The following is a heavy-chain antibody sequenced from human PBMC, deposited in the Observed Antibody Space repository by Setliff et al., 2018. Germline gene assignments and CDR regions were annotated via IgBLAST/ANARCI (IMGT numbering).Heavy chain of an antibody. D-gene: IGHD4-17*01. V-gene: IGHV3-23*01. J-gene: IGHJ5*02. CDR1: GFTFNNYF. Sequence: GGSLRLSCAASGFTFNNYFMIWVRQAPGKGLEWVSSISNSGCEIHYADSVKGRFTISRDNSKNTLYRQRNGLRAEDSALYFCAKDPSGDFFGAFDTWGQGALVTVSS. CDR3: AKDPSGDFFGAFDT. CDR2: ISNSGCEI.